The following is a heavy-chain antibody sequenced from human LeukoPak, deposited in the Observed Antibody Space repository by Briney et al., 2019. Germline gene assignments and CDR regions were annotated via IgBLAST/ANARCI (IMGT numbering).Heavy chain of an antibody. Sequence: SETLSLTCAVYGGSFSGYYWSWIRQPPGKGLEWIGEINHSGSTNYNPSLKSRVTISVDTPKNQFSLKLSSVTAADTAVYYCARGKTPVVIDYWGQGTLVTVSS. V-gene: IGHV4-34*01. CDR1: GGSFSGYY. D-gene: IGHD2-21*01. CDR2: INHSGST. J-gene: IGHJ4*02. CDR3: ARGKTPVVIDY.